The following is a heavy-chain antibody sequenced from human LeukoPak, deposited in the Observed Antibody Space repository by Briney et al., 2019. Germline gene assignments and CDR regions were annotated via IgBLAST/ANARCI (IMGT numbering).Heavy chain of an antibody. CDR1: GFTFSSYS. CDR3: ARSRAGPRDAFDI. Sequence: GGSLRLSCAASGFTFSSYSMNWVRQAPGKGLEWVSSISSSSSYIYYAGSVKGRFTISRDNAKNSLYLQMNSLRAEDTAVYYCARSRAGPRDAFDIWGQGTMVTVSS. J-gene: IGHJ3*02. V-gene: IGHV3-21*01. CDR2: ISSSSSYI.